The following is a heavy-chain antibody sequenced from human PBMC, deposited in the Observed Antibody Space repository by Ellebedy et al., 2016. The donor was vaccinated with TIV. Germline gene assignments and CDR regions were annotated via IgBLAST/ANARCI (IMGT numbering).Heavy chain of an antibody. V-gene: IGHV4-39*07. CDR3: ARDRNMLRGVVAY. CDR1: GGSFSSSNYY. J-gene: IGHJ4*02. Sequence: MPSETLSLTCTVSGGSFSSSNYYCGWIRQPPGKGLEWIGSIYYSGSTFYNPSLKSRVTISVDTSKNQFSLKLNSVTAADTAVYYCARDRNMLRGVVAYWGQGTLVTVSS. CDR2: IYYSGST. D-gene: IGHD3-10*01.